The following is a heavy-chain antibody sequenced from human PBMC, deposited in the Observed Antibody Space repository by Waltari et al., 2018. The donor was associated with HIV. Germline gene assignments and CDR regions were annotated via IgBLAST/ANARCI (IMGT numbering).Heavy chain of an antibody. J-gene: IGHJ6*02. CDR1: GHSIHSAYY. Sequence: QVQLQESGPGLVKPSETLSLTCAVSGHSIHSAYYWGWIRPPPGKGLEWIGNIYHSGSSYYSPSLNSRVTISVDTSKNQFSLKLSSVTAADTAVYYCARSVGDPNCGGDCSDYGMDVWGQGTTVTVS. CDR2: IYHSGSS. CDR3: ARSVGDPNCGGDCSDYGMDV. D-gene: IGHD2-21*02. V-gene: IGHV4-38-2*01.